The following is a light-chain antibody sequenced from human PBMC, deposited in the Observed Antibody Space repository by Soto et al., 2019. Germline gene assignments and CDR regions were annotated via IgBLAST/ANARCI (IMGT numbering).Light chain of an antibody. CDR1: QSVSSY. V-gene: IGKV3-11*01. J-gene: IGKJ4*01. Sequence: EIVLTQSPATLSLSPGERATLSCRASQSVSSYLAWYQQKPGQAPRLLIYDASNRAPGIPARFSGSGSGTDFTLTIRSLEPEDFAVYYCQQRSNWPRLTFGGGTKVEIK. CDR3: QQRSNWPRLT. CDR2: DAS.